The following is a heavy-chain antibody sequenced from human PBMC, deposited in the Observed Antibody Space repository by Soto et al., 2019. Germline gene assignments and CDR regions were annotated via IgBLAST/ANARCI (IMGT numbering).Heavy chain of an antibody. Sequence: QVQLQESGPGLVKPSETLSLTCTVSGVSITSYYWSWIRHSPGKVLEWIVFISYSGNTNYTPSLKSRVIISGETTRNEFSPRLTSVAAADTAVYYCATSSGPQCPIGDHWGQGTLITVSS. J-gene: IGHJ4*02. V-gene: IGHV4-59*08. D-gene: IGHD6-19*01. CDR1: GVSITSYY. CDR2: ISYSGNT. CDR3: ATSSGPQCPIGDH.